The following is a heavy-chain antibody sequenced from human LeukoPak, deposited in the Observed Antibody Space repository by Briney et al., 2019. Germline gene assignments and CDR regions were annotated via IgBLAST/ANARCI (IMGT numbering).Heavy chain of an antibody. CDR1: GFSFSSYG. CDR3: ARAVGGDGSGSL. J-gene: IGHJ4*02. D-gene: IGHD3-10*01. CDR2: IQYDGGNK. V-gene: IGHV3-30*02. Sequence: PGGSLRLSCAASGFSFSSYGIHWVRQAPGKGLEWVSFIQYDGGNKYYADSVKGRFTISRANSKNTLYLEMNSLRAEDTAVYYCARAVGGDGSGSLWGPGTLVTVSS.